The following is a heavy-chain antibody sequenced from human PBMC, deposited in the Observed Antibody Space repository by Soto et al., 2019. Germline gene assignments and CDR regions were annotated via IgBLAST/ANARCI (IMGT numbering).Heavy chain of an antibody. CDR3: ARGSGDLRGMDV. J-gene: IGHJ6*02. CDR2: ISYDGSNK. D-gene: IGHD3-10*01. V-gene: IGHV3-30-3*01. Sequence: GGPLRLSCAAYGFTFSSYAMQWVRQAPGKGLEWVAVISYDGSNKYYADSVKGRFTISRDNSKNTLYLQMNSLRAEDTAVYYCARGSGDLRGMDVWGQGTTVTVSS. CDR1: GFTFSSYA.